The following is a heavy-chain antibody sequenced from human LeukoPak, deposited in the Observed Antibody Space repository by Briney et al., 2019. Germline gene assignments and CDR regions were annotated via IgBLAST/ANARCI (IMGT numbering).Heavy chain of an antibody. D-gene: IGHD2-15*01. V-gene: IGHV3-48*01. Sequence: GSLRLSCAASGFTFSSYSMNWVRQAPGKGLKWVSYISSSSSTIYYADSVKGRFTISRDNAKNSLYLQMSSLRAEDTAFYYCAKRGLYCSGGSCYSEDAFDIWGQGTMVTVSS. CDR3: AKRGLYCSGGSCYSEDAFDI. CDR2: ISSSSSTI. J-gene: IGHJ3*02. CDR1: GFTFSSYS.